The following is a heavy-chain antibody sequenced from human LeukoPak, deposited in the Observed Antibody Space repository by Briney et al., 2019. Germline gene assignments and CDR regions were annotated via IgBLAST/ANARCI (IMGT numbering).Heavy chain of an antibody. D-gene: IGHD3-22*01. CDR1: GDSISTYY. Sequence: PSETLSLICTVSGDSISTYYWSWIRQPPGKGLEWIGEINHSGSTNYNPSLKSRVTISVDTSKNQFSLKLSSVTAADTAVYYCAREDYYDSSGYPTPYDYWGQGTLVTVSS. V-gene: IGHV4-34*01. CDR2: INHSGST. J-gene: IGHJ4*02. CDR3: AREDYYDSSGYPTPYDY.